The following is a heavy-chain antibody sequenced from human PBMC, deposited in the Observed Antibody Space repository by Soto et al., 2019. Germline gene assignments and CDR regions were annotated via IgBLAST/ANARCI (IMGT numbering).Heavy chain of an antibody. Sequence: QVQLVESGGGLVKPGGSLRLSCVASGFTFSDYYMSWIRQAPGKGLEWVSYISSSGSTIYYADSVKGRFTISRDNAKNTLYLQMNRQRAEDTAVYYCVCGRVDAPMVTYHYYCGMDVWGQGTTVTVSS. D-gene: IGHD5-18*01. J-gene: IGHJ6*02. CDR2: ISSSGSTI. CDR3: VCGRVDAPMVTYHYYCGMDV. V-gene: IGHV3-11*01. CDR1: GFTFSDYY.